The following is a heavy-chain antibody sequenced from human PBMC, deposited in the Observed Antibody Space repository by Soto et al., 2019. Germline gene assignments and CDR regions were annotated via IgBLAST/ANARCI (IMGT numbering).Heavy chain of an antibody. J-gene: IGHJ4*02. Sequence: QVQLVQSGAEVKKPGSSVKVSCKASGGTFSSYTISWVRQAPGQGLEWMGRIIPILGIANYAQKFQGRVTITADKSTSTAYMELSSLRSEDTAVYYCARALRSGYVSTHCDYWGQGTLVTVSS. CDR2: IIPILGIA. V-gene: IGHV1-69*02. D-gene: IGHD5-12*01. CDR3: ARALRSGYVSTHCDY. CDR1: GGTFSSYT.